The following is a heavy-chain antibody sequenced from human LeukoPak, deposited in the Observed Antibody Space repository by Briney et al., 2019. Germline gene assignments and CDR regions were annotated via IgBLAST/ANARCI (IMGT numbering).Heavy chain of an antibody. CDR2: IIPILGIA. V-gene: IGHV1-69*04. Sequence: ASVTVSCKASGGTFSSYAISWVRQAPGQGLEWMGRIIPILGIANYAQKFQGRVTITADKSTSTAYMELSSLRSEDTAVYYCARGIVFYPLFDYWGQGTLVTVSS. CDR1: GGTFSSYA. CDR3: ARGIVFYPLFDY. J-gene: IGHJ4*02. D-gene: IGHD3-16*02.